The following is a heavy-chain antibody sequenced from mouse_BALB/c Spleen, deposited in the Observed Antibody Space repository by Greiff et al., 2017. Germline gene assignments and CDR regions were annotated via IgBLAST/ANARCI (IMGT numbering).Heavy chain of an antibody. D-gene: IGHD2-3*01. J-gene: IGHJ1*01. Sequence: EVQGVESGGGLVQPGGSRKLSCAASGFTFSSFGMHWVRQAPEKGLVWVAYISSGSSNIYYADTVKGRFTIARDNPNNTLFLQMTSLRSEDTAMYYCARSDGYYWYFDVWGAGTTVTVSS. CDR2: ISSGSSNI. CDR3: ARSDGYYWYFDV. V-gene: IGHV5-17*02. CDR1: GFTFSSFG.